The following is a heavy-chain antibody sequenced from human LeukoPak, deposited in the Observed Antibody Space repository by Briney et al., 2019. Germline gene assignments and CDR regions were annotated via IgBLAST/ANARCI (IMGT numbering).Heavy chain of an antibody. J-gene: IGHJ4*02. D-gene: IGHD1-1*01. Sequence: SGGSLRPSCAASGFTVSSSYMSWVRQAPGKGLEWVSVIYSGGSTYYADSVKGRFTISRDNSKNTLYLQMNSLRAEDTAVYYCARFQLGYFDYWGQGTLVTVSS. CDR2: IYSGGST. CDR3: ARFQLGYFDY. CDR1: GFTVSSSY. V-gene: IGHV3-53*01.